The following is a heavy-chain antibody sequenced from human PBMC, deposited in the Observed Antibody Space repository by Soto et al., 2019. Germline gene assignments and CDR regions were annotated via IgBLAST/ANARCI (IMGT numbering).Heavy chain of an antibody. CDR2: VYYSGST. CDR1: GGSISSGGYY. V-gene: IGHV4-31*03. CDR3: ASGRTTLPLFDP. D-gene: IGHD2-15*01. J-gene: IGHJ5*02. Sequence: QVQLQESGPGLVKPSQTLSLTCTVSGGSISSGGYYRSWIRQHPGKGLEWIGYVYYSGSTYYNPSLKRRVTLSVHSSKNQCSPLLCSATAAAPAVASSASGRTTLPLFDPWGQGTRATV.